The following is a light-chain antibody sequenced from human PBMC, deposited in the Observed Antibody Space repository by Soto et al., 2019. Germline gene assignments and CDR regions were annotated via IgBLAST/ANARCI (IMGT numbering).Light chain of an antibody. CDR2: DDR. CDR3: QVWHSTSVRV. CDR1: NIGAKV. V-gene: IGLV3-21*02. Sequence: SYELTQPPSVSVAPGQTARITCGGNNIGAKVVHWYQQKKPGQAPVLVVFDDRARPSAIPERFSGSNSGNTATLTITRVEAGDEADYYCQVWHSTSVRVFGGGTKLTVL. J-gene: IGLJ2*01.